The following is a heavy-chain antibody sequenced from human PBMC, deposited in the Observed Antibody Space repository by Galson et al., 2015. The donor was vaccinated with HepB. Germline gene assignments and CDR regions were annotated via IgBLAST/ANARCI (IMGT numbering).Heavy chain of an antibody. CDR2: IKSQTHGGTT. D-gene: IGHD1-7*01. V-gene: IGHV3-15*01. J-gene: IGHJ4*02. Sequence: SLRLSCAASGFTFTNAWMTWVRQAPGKGLEWVGRIKSQTHGGTTDYAAPVKGTCTISRDDSKNTLYLQMNGLKTEDTAVYYCTTRNWNYEDYWGQGTLVTVSS. CDR3: TTRNWNYEDY. CDR1: GFTFTNAW.